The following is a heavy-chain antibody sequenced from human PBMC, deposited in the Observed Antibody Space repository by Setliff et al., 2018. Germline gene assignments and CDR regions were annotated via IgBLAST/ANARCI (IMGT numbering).Heavy chain of an antibody. CDR1: GYTFTNYG. J-gene: IGHJ4*02. CDR2: INTYNFTT. CDR3: ARINFYVSSGYYYAPDY. D-gene: IGHD3-22*01. Sequence: ASVKVSCKASGYTFTNYGITWVRQAPGQGLEWMGWINTYNFTTNYAPKLQWRVTMTTDTSTSTAYMELRSLRSDDTAMYYCARINFYVSSGYYYAPDYWGQGTLVTVSS. V-gene: IGHV1-18*01.